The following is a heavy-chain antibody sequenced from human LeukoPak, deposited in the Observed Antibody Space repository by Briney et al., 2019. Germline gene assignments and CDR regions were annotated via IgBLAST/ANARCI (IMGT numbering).Heavy chain of an antibody. CDR3: AREGGYSGYDYYYYGMDV. CDR1: GGTFSSYA. V-gene: IGHV1-69*13. J-gene: IGHJ6*02. D-gene: IGHD5-12*01. Sequence: SVKVSCKASGGTFSSYAISWVRQAPGQGLEWMGGIIPIFGTANYAQKFQGRVTITADESTSTAYMELSSLRSEDTAVYYCAREGGYSGYDYYYYGMDVWGQGTTVAVSS. CDR2: IIPIFGTA.